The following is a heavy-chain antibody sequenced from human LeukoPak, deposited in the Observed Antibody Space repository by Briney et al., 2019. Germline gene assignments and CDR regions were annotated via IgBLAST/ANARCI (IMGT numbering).Heavy chain of an antibody. Sequence: GGSLRLSCAASGFTFSSYGMHWVSQAPGKGLEWVAVISYDGSNKYYADSVKGRFTISRDNSKNTLYLQMNSLRAEDTAVYYCAKGGKGRYCSSTSCYPIDYWGQGTLVTVSS. V-gene: IGHV3-30*18. CDR3: AKGGKGRYCSSTSCYPIDY. CDR2: ISYDGSNK. J-gene: IGHJ4*02. CDR1: GFTFSSYG. D-gene: IGHD2-2*01.